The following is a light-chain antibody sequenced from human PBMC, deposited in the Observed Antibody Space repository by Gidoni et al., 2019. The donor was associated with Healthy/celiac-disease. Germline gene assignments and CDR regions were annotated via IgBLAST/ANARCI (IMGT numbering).Light chain of an antibody. Sequence: DIQMSHSPSSLSASVGDRVTITCRASQSISSYLNWYQQKPGKATKLLIYAASSLQSGVPSRFSGSGSGTDFTLTISSLQPEDFATYYCQQSYSTLYTFGQGTKLEIK. CDR1: QSISSY. V-gene: IGKV1-39*01. CDR2: AAS. J-gene: IGKJ2*01. CDR3: QQSYSTLYT.